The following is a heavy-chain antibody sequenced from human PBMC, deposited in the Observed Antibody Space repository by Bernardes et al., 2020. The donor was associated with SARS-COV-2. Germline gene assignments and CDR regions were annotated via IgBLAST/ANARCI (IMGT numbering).Heavy chain of an antibody. CDR1: GRSFSGYY. D-gene: IGHD3-9*01. J-gene: IGHJ6*03. CDR2: FYPTAST. CDR3: ARGQRVLQYLHTAAKTEDYYYYVDV. Sequence: PQSLSPTCAANGRSFSGYYGTCTRQPPGKALEWIVQFYPTASTYYTPSLQSRVTMSVDTSKNQFSLKLTSVTAADTAVYYCARGQRVLQYLHTAAKTEDYYYYVDVCGKGTTITVSS. V-gene: IGHV4-34*01.